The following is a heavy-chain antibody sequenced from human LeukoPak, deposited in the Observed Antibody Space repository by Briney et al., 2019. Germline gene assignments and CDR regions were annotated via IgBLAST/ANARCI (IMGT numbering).Heavy chain of an antibody. CDR1: GYTLTELS. V-gene: IGHV1-24*01. CDR3: ARGYGDNVGVAFDI. CDR2: FDPEDGET. D-gene: IGHD4-17*01. Sequence: GASVKVSCKVSGYTLTELSMHWVRQAPGKGLEWMGGFDPEDGETIYAQKFQGRVTMTEDTSTDTAYMELSSLRSEDTAVYYCARGYGDNVGVAFDIWGQGTMVTVSS. J-gene: IGHJ3*02.